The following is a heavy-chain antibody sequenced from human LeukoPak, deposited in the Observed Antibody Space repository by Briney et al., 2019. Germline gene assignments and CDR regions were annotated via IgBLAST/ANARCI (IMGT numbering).Heavy chain of an antibody. CDR2: ISYDGSNK. CDR3: ARAAGYCSGGSCYLHTFFDY. CDR1: GFTFSSYA. Sequence: GGSLRLSCAASGFTFSSYAMHWVRQAPGKGLEWVAVISYDGSNKYYADSVKGRFTISRDNCKNTLYLQMNSLRAEDTAVYYCARAAGYCSGGSCYLHTFFDYWGQGTLVTVSS. D-gene: IGHD2-15*01. J-gene: IGHJ4*02. V-gene: IGHV3-30-3*01.